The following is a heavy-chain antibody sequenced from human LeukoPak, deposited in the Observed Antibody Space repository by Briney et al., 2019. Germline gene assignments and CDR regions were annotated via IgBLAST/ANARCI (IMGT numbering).Heavy chain of an antibody. V-gene: IGHV1-18*01. CDR3: ARGQFSGYDY. J-gene: IGHJ4*02. CDR1: GYTFTSYG. D-gene: IGHD5-12*01. CDR2: ISGNHGDT. Sequence: ASVKVSCKASGYTFTSYGIAWVRHAPGQGLEWMGWISGNHGDTKYAQKFQGRVTMTTDTSTSTAYMELGSLRSDDTAVYYCARGQFSGYDYWGQGTLVTVSS.